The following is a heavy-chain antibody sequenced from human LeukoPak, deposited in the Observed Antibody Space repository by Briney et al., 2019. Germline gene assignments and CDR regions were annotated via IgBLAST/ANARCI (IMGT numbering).Heavy chain of an antibody. CDR3: ARLGDYGDYFDS. CDR2: IYYSGST. CDR1: GGSVSSGSYY. D-gene: IGHD4-17*01. Sequence: SETLSLTCTVSGGSVSSGSYYWSWIRQPPGKGLEWIGYIYYSGSTNYNPSLKSRVTISVDTSKNQFSLKLSSVTAADTAVYYCARLGDYGDYFDSWGQGTLVTVSS. J-gene: IGHJ4*02. V-gene: IGHV4-61*01.